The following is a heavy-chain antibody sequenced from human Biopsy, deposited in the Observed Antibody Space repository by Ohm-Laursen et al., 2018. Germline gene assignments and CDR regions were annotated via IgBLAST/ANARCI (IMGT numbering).Heavy chain of an antibody. V-gene: IGHV1-46*01. J-gene: IGHJ6*02. CDR2: INPRSGNT. CDR1: GYTFTEYY. D-gene: IGHD3-10*01. Sequence: VSVKVSCKASGYTFTEYYINWVRQAPGQGLEWMGIINPRSGNTGYSQKFQVRVTMTTDTSTSTVYMELSSLSSEDTAVYYCARDRGYYYYYGMDVWGQGTTVTVSS. CDR3: ARDRGYYYYYGMDV.